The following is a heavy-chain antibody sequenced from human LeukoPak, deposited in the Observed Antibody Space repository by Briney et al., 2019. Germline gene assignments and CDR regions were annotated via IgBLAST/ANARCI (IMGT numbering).Heavy chain of an antibody. CDR1: GGSISSGSYY. CDR3: ARHLRGSHFDY. CDR2: IYNSGST. Sequence: SETLSLTCNVSGGSISSGSYYWGWIRQPPGKGLEWIGYIYNSGSTNYNPSLKSRVTISVDTSKNQFSLKLSSVTAADTAYYYCARHLRGSHFDYWGQGTLVTVSS. V-gene: IGHV4-61*05. J-gene: IGHJ4*02. D-gene: IGHD5-24*01.